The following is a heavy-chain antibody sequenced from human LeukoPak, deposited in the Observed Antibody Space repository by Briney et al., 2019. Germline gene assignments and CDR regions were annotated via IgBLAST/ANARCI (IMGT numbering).Heavy chain of an antibody. Sequence: PSETLSLTCAVYGGSFSGNYWSWIRQPPGKGLEWIGEINHSGSTNYNPSLKSRVTISVDTSKNQFSLKLSSVTAADTAVYYCAREGSGWTYYYYYMDVWGKGTTVTVSS. D-gene: IGHD6-19*01. CDR1: GGSFSGNY. V-gene: IGHV4-34*01. CDR3: AREGSGWTYYYYYMDV. J-gene: IGHJ6*03. CDR2: INHSGST.